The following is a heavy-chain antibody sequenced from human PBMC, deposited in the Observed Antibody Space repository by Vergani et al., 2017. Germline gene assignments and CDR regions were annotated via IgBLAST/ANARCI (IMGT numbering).Heavy chain of an antibody. V-gene: IGHV4-39*01. J-gene: IGHJ6*02. D-gene: IGHD2-21*02. CDR1: GGSISSSSYY. CDR2: IYYSGST. CDR3: ARHLAYCGGDCYPYYYGMDV. Sequence: QLQLQESGPGLVKPSETLSLTGTVSGGSISSSSYYWGWIRQPPGKGLEWIGSIYYSGSTYYNPSLKSRVTISVDTSKNQFSLKLSSVTAADTAVYYCARHLAYCGGDCYPYYYGMDVWGQXP.